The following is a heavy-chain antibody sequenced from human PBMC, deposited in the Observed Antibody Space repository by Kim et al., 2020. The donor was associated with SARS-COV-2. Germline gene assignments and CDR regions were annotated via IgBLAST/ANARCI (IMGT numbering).Heavy chain of an antibody. J-gene: IGHJ6*02. CDR3: GRDDYGGNPDYFYGMDV. CDR1: GFVFSSYG. D-gene: IGHD4-17*01. Sequence: GGSLRLSCAASGFVFSSYGMHWVRQAPGKGLEWVAVIWYDGSGKYYSDSVKGRFTISRDNSKNTLFLQMNSLRAEDTAVYYCGRDDYGGNPDYFYGMDVWGQGTTLTVSS. CDR2: IWYDGSGK. V-gene: IGHV3-33*01.